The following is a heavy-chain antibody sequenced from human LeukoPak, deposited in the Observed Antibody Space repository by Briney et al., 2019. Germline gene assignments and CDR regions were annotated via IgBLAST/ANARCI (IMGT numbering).Heavy chain of an antibody. J-gene: IGHJ3*02. CDR2: IYYSGST. Sequence: PSETLSLTCTVPGGSLSSSSYYWGWIRQPPGKGLEWIGSIYYSGSTYYNPSLKSRVTISVDTSKNQFSLKLSSVTAADTAVYYCARPGYSSGWDAFDIWGQGTMVTVSS. V-gene: IGHV4-39*01. CDR3: ARPGYSSGWDAFDI. CDR1: GGSLSSSSYY. D-gene: IGHD6-19*01.